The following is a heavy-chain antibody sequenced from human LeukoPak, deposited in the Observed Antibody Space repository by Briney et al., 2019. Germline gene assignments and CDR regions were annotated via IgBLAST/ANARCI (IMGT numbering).Heavy chain of an antibody. CDR2: INHSGST. D-gene: IGHD6-19*01. V-gene: IGHV4-34*01. CDR3: ATLGGRIRVAGYYMDV. J-gene: IGHJ6*03. CDR1: GGSFSGYY. Sequence: SETLSLTCAVYGGSFSGYYWSWIRQPPGKGLEWIGEINHSGSTNYNPSLKSRVTISVDTSKNQFSLKLSSVTAADTAVYYCATLGGRIRVAGYYMDVWGKGTTVTISS.